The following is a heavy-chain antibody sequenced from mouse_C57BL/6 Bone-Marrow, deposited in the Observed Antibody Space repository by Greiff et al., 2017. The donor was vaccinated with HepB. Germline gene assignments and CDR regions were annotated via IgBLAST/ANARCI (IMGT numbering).Heavy chain of an antibody. Sequence: VHVKQSVAELVRPGASVKLSCTASGFNIKNTYMHWVKQRPEQGLEWIGRIDPANGNTKYAPKFQGKATITADTSSNTAYLQLSSLTSEDTAIYYCARAIVTTEYFDYWGQGTTLTVSS. CDR1: GFNIKNTY. V-gene: IGHV14-3*01. CDR2: IDPANGNT. CDR3: ARAIVTTEYFDY. D-gene: IGHD2-5*01. J-gene: IGHJ2*01.